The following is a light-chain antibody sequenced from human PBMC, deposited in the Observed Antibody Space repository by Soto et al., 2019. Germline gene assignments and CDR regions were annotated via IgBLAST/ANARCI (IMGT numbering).Light chain of an antibody. J-gene: IGKJ4*01. CDR2: GAS. CDR3: QQYNDWPLT. Sequence: EIVMTQSPATLSVSPGEGATLSCRASQSISSNLAWYQQKPGQAPKLLIYGASTRATGVPARFSGSGSGTEFTLTISSLQSEDVAVYYWQQYNDWPLTFGGGTKVEIK. CDR1: QSISSN. V-gene: IGKV3-15*01.